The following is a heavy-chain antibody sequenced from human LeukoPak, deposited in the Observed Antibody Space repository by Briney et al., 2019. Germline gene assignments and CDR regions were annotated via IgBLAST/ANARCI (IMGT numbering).Heavy chain of an antibody. J-gene: IGHJ4*02. V-gene: IGHV3-7*03. CDR1: GFTLSYYW. Sequence: GGSLRLSCAASGFTLSYYWMSWVRQAPGKGLEWVANIKQDGSEKYHVDSVKGRFTISRDNAKNSLYLQVNSLRAEDTAVYYCARTLTGTTEGAAYFDYWGQGTLVTVSS. CDR2: IKQDGSEK. CDR3: ARTLTGTTEGAAYFDY. D-gene: IGHD1-1*01.